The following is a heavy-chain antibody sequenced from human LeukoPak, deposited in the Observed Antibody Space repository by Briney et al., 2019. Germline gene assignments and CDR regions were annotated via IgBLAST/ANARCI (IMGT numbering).Heavy chain of an antibody. CDR2: IDSSGTI. D-gene: IGHD6-13*01. CDR3: ARDRVGIAAAGTRGY. V-gene: IGHV3-11*04. CDR1: GFTFSDYF. Sequence: PGGSLRLSCAASGFTFSDYFMSWIRQGPGKWLEWVSHIDSSGTIYYADSVKGRATISRDNAKNSLYLQMNSLRAEDTAVYYCARDRVGIAAAGTRGYWGQGTLVTVSS. J-gene: IGHJ4*02.